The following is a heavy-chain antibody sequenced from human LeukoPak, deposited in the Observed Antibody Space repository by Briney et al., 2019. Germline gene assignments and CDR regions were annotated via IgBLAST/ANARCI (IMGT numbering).Heavy chain of an antibody. D-gene: IGHD3-10*01. CDR3: TTGIGNYYYY. J-gene: IGHJ4*02. V-gene: IGHV3-74*01. Sequence: GGSLRLSCAASGSTFSRYXXHXVXXXXXXXXVWVSRVKSDGSDTIYADSVKGRFTISRDNAKNTLYLQMDSLRAEDTAVYYCTTGIGNYYYYWGQGTLVTVAS. CDR1: GSTFSRYX. CDR2: VKSDGSDT.